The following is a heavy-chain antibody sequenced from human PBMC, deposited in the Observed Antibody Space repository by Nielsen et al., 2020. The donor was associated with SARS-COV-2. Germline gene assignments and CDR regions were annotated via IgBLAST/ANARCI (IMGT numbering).Heavy chain of an antibody. J-gene: IGHJ6*02. CDR1: GFTFSSYS. CDR2: ISSSSSTI. CDR3: ARDVRPGVTSWFEFAMDV. V-gene: IGHV3-48*04. Sequence: GGSLTLSCAASGFTFSSYSMNWVRQAPGKGLEWVSYISSSSSTIYYADSVKGRFTISRDNAKNSLFLQMNSLRVVDTAFYFCARDVRPGVTSWFEFAMDVWGLGIAVTV. D-gene: IGHD2-21*02.